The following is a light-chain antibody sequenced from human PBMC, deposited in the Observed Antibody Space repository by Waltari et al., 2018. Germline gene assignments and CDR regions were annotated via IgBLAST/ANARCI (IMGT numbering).Light chain of an antibody. Sequence: EILLTQSPATLSLSPGERATLSCRASQSVSTYLVWYQQKPGQAPSLLIYDASNRATGIPARFSGSGSGTDFTLTISGLEPEDSAVYYCQQRSNWPRTFGQGTNLEIK. V-gene: IGKV3-11*01. CDR1: QSVSTY. CDR2: DAS. CDR3: QQRSNWPRT. J-gene: IGKJ2*01.